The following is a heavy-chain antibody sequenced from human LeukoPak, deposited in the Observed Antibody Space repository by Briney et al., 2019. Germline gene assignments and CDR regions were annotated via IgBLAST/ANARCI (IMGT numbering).Heavy chain of an antibody. J-gene: IGHJ4*02. CDR1: GFTFTNAW. D-gene: IGHD3-10*01. CDR3: TTNLGLTKIRGVIVI. Sequence: GGSLRLSCAASGFTFTNAWMGWVRQAPGKGLEWVGRIKSMGAGETIEYAAPVKGSCFMSREDTEATLYLQKSYLTTEETAVYFCTTNLGLTKIRGVIVIWGQGALVTVSS. CDR2: IKSMGAGETI. V-gene: IGHV3-15*01.